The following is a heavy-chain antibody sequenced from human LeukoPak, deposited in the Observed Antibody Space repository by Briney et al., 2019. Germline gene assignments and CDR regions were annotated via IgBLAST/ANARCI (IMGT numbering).Heavy chain of an antibody. CDR2: INHSGGT. CDR1: GGSFSDYY. Sequence: SETLSLTCGVYGGSFSDYYWSWIRQPPGKGLEWIGEINHSGGTNYNPSLESRDIISVDTSKNQFSLKLSSVTAADTAVYYCARGIRYTSSWYTYKWVDPWAQGTLVTVSS. CDR3: ARGIRYTSSWYTYKWVDP. D-gene: IGHD6-13*01. J-gene: IGHJ5*02. V-gene: IGHV4-34*01.